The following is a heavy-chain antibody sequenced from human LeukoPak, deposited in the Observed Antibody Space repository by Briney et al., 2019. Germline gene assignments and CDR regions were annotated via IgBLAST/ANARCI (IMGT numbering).Heavy chain of an antibody. CDR2: INQDGSET. D-gene: IGHD2-15*01. CDR1: GFTFRKYW. V-gene: IGHV3-7*01. Sequence: GGSLRLSCAASGFTFRKYWMSWVRQAPGKGLEWVANINQDGSETYYADSVKGRFTMSRDNGKNSLDLQMNSLRAEDTAVYYCARPELPGWSVLSDFWGQGTLVTVSP. J-gene: IGHJ4*02. CDR3: ARPELPGWSVLSDF.